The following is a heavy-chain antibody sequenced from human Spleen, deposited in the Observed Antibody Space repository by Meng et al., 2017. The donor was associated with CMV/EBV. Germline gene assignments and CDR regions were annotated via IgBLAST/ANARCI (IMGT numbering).Heavy chain of an antibody. J-gene: IGHJ4*02. CDR2: INPNSGGP. CDR3: ARGSKDS. Sequence: ASVKVSCKASGYTFTGYYMHWVRQAPGQGLEWMGWINPNSGGPNYAQRFQGRVTMTRDTSISTAYMELSSLRSEDTAIYYSARGSKDSWGQGTLVTVSS. CDR1: GYTFTGYY. V-gene: IGHV1-2*02. D-gene: IGHD4-11*01.